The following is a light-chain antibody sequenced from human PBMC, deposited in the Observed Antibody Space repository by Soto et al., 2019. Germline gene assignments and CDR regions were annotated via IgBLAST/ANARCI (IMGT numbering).Light chain of an antibody. Sequence: QSVLTQPPSASGTPGQRVTISCSGGSSNIGTNTVNWYQQLPGTAPKLLIYNNNHRPSGVPDRFSGSKSGTSASLAISGLQSEDEADYYCAAWDDSLSGYVFGTGTKLTVL. J-gene: IGLJ1*01. CDR1: SSNIGTNT. CDR3: AAWDDSLSGYV. V-gene: IGLV1-44*01. CDR2: NNN.